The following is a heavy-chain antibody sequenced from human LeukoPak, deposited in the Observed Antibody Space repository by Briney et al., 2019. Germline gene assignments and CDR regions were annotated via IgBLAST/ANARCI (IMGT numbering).Heavy chain of an antibody. CDR3: ARSAESFEPRTNFDY. V-gene: IGHV4-39*07. D-gene: IGHD1-14*01. CDR2: IYYSGST. CDR1: GGSISSSSYY. Sequence: SETLSLTCTVSGGSISSSSYYWGSIRQPPGKGLEWIGSIYYSGSTYYNPSLKSRVTISVDTSKNQFSLKLSSVTAADTAVYYCARSAESFEPRTNFDYWGQGTLVTVSS. J-gene: IGHJ4*02.